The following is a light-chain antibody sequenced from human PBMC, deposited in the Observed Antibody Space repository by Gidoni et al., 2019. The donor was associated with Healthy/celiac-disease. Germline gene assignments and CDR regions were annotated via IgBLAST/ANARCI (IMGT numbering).Light chain of an antibody. CDR3: QQYQNCPPYT. CDR1: QSVSSN. Sequence: IVTTQPPATLSVSPGERATISCRASQSVSSNLAWYQQKPGQAHRLLIYGASTRATGIPARFSGSGSGTEFTLTFSILRSEAFAVSSCQQYQNCPPYTFGQGTKLEIK. CDR2: GAS. V-gene: IGKV3-15*01. J-gene: IGKJ2*01.